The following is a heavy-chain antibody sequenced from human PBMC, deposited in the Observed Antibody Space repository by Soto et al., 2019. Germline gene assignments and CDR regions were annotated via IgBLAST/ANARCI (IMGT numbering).Heavy chain of an antibody. D-gene: IGHD6-6*01. CDR3: PRLEQLVRDYYYGMDV. CDR2: LDPSDSYT. Sequence: GESLKISCTGSGYSFTGYWIGWVRQMPGKGLEWMGRLDPSDSYTNYSPSFQGNVPISADKSISTAYLQWSSLKASDTAMYYCPRLEQLVRDYYYGMDVWGQGTTVTVSS. CDR1: GYSFTGYW. J-gene: IGHJ6*02. V-gene: IGHV5-10-1*01.